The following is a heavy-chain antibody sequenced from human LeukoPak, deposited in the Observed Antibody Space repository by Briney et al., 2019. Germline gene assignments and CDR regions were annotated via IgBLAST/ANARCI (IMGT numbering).Heavy chain of an antibody. V-gene: IGHV4-34*01. CDR3: ARGLKGLS. J-gene: IGHJ5*02. CDR2: INHSGST. CDR1: GGSFSGYY. Sequence: PSETLSLTCAVYGGSFSGYYWSWIRQPPGKGLEWIGEINHSGSTNYNPSLKSRVTISVDTSKNQFSLKLSSVTAADTAVYYCARGLKGLSWGQGTLVTVSS.